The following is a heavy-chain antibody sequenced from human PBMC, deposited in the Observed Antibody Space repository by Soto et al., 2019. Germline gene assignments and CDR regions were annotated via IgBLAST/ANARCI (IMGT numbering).Heavy chain of an antibody. Sequence: SETLSLTCAVYGGSFSDNYWSWIRQPPGKGLEWLGEINHSGSTNHNPSLKSRVTIVADTSKKQFSLKLSSVTAADTAVYYCARGRGEIQGPWGQGTLVTVSS. J-gene: IGHJ5*02. V-gene: IGHV4-34*01. CDR1: GGSFSDNY. D-gene: IGHD3-16*01. CDR2: INHSGST. CDR3: ARGRGEIQGP.